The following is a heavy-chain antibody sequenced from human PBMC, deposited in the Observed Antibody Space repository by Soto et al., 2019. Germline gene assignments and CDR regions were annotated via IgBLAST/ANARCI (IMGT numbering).Heavy chain of an antibody. CDR2: IYYSGST. D-gene: IGHD5-12*01. V-gene: IGHV4-39*01. J-gene: IGHJ4*02. CDR3: ASIIEMATSN. Sequence: SETLSLTCTVSGGSISSSSYYWGWIRQPPGKGLEWIGSIYYSGSTYYNPSLKSRVTISVDTSKNQFSLKLSSVTAADTAVYYCASIIEMATSNWGQGTLVTVSS. CDR1: GGSISSSSYY.